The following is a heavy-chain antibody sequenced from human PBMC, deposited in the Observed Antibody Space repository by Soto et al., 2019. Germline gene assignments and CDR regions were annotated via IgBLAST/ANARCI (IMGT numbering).Heavy chain of an antibody. V-gene: IGHV3-66*01. CDR2: TSSGGAT. CDR3: ATSLLWFGELRS. J-gene: IGHJ5*02. D-gene: IGHD3-10*01. CDR1: GITVSTSY. Sequence: EVQLVESGGGLVQPGGSLRLSCAASGITVSTSYMSWVRQAPGKGLERVSLTSSGGATYYADPVKGRFSIPRDNFNNTVYLQLTSLRAEDTAMYCCATSLLWFGELRSWGQGTLVTVSS.